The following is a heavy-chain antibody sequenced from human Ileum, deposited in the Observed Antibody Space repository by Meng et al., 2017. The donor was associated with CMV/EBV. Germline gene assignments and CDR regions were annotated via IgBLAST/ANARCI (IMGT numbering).Heavy chain of an antibody. D-gene: IGHD2-15*01. Sequence: GESLKISCATSGFTVTNNFMSWVRQAPGYGLEWVANIRQDGSDKYYVDSVRGRFTISRDNAQNSLYLQINSLRAEDSAVYYCARGDGSIHASRLLDYWGQGTLVTVSS. V-gene: IGHV3-7*01. CDR3: ARGDGSIHASRLLDY. J-gene: IGHJ4*02. CDR1: GFTVTNNF. CDR2: IRQDGSDK.